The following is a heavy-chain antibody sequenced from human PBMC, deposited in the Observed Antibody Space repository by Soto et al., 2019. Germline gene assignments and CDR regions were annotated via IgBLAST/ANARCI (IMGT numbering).Heavy chain of an antibody. J-gene: IGHJ4*02. CDR1: GDTLSHYG. V-gene: IGHV1-69*01. Sequence: QVQLVQSGAEVKKPGSSVKVSCKASGDTLSHYGVSWVRQVPGKGLEWMGGTTVMLGTRDYAQKFQGRRTITSDESTTTSYMELNSLTCDDTAVYYCAAGDSSDTGDHWGQGTLVTVSS. CDR2: TTVMLGTR. CDR3: AAGDSSDTGDH. D-gene: IGHD5-18*01.